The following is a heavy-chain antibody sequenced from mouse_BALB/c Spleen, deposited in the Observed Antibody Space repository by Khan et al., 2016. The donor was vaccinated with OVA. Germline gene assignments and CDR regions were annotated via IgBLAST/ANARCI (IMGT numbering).Heavy chain of an antibody. J-gene: IGHJ3*01. CDR3: ARGTFDY. Sequence: VQLKQSGPELMRPGSSVNISCKASGYSFTSYYIHWVKQSHGKSLEWIGYIDPFNGGTDYNQNFKGKATLTVDTSSNTAYMHLSSLTSEDSAVYYCARGTFDYWGQGTLVTVS. CDR2: IDPFNGGT. CDR1: GYSFTSYY. V-gene: IGHV1S135*01. D-gene: IGHD3-3*01.